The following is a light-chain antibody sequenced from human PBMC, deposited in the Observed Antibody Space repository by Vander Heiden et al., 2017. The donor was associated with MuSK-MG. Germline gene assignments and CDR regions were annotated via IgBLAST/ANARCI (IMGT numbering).Light chain of an antibody. CDR3: QQDGSSPYT. CDR2: DAS. V-gene: IGKV3D-20*01. CDR1: QSVGSSY. J-gene: IGKJ2*01. Sequence: ETVLTQPPATLSLSPGERATLSCGAGQSVGSSYLAWYQQKPGLAPRLLIYDASSRATGIPDRFSGSGSGTDFTLTISRLEPEDFAVYYCQQDGSSPYTFGQGTKLEIK.